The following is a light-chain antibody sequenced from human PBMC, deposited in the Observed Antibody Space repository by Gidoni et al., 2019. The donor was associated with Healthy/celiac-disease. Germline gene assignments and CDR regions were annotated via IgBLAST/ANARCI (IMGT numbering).Light chain of an antibody. CDR3: QQSYSTPFP. CDR2: AAS. V-gene: IGKV1-39*01. J-gene: IGKJ3*01. CDR1: QSISSY. Sequence: DIQMTQSPSSLSASVGDRVTITCRASQSISSYLNWYQQKPGKAPKLLIYAASSLQSGVPSRFSGRGSGTDFTLTISSLQPDDFATYYCQQSYSTPFPFGPGTNVDIK.